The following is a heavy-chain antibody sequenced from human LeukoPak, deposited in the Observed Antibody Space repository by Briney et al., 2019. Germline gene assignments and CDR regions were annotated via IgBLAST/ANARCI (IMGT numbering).Heavy chain of an antibody. Sequence: PSGTLSDTCTVSGGSTCSGGYYWRWIRQHPGKCLEWIGYIYYSGSTCYKPSLKSRVTISVDTSKNQFSLKLSSLTAADTAVYYGARCSGRGGDCYHDYWGQGTLVTVSS. J-gene: IGHJ4*02. CDR2: IYYSGST. D-gene: IGHD2-21*02. V-gene: IGHV4-31*03. CDR1: GGSTCSGGYY. CDR3: ARCSGRGGDCYHDY.